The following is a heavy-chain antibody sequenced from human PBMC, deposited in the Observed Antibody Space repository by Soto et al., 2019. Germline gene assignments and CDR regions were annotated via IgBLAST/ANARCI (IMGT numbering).Heavy chain of an antibody. Sequence: GGCMRLSCAASGFPFSSYAMHWVRQAPGKGLEWVAVTSYDGSNKYYADSVKGRFTISRDNSKKMLYLQMNSLRAEDTAVYYCASTXYGSGSYYNSYPPLYWGQGTLVTVSS. J-gene: IGHJ4*02. CDR1: GFPFSSYA. V-gene: IGHV3-30*04. D-gene: IGHD3-10*01. CDR2: TSYDGSNK. CDR3: ASTXYGSGSYYNSYPPLY.